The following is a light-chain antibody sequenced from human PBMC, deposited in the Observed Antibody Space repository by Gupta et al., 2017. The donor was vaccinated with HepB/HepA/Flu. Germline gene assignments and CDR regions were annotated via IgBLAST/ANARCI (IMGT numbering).Light chain of an antibody. V-gene: IGKV1-39*01. CDR1: QSISSY. CDR3: QHRDSTPGT. Sequence: DIQMTQSPSSLSASVGDRVTITCRASQSISSYLNWYQQKPGKAPKLLIYAASSLQSGVPSRFSGSGSGTDFTLTISRRQPEDFATYYCQHRDSTPGTFGQGTKVEIK. CDR2: AAS. J-gene: IGKJ1*01.